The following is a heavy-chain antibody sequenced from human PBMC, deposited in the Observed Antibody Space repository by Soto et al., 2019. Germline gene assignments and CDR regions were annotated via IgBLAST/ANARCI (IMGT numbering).Heavy chain of an antibody. V-gene: IGHV3-30*18. J-gene: IGHJ4*02. CDR1: GFTFSSYG. Sequence: QVQLVESGGSMVQPGRSLRLSCAASGFTFSSYGMHWVRQAPGKGLERVAVISYDGSNKYYADSVKGRFTISRDNSNHTLDLQMTSLRSEATAVYYGAKEQVRVVVAAAFDYWGQVTLGTVSS. D-gene: IGHD2-15*01. CDR3: AKEQVRVVVAAAFDY. CDR2: ISYDGSNK.